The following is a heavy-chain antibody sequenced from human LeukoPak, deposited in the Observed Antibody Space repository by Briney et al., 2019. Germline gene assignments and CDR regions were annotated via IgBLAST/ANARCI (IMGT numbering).Heavy chain of an antibody. J-gene: IGHJ5*02. Sequence: SETLSLTCTVSGGSISSYYWSWIRQPPGKGLEWIGYIYESGSTYYNPSLKSRVTISVDRSKNQFSLNLTSVTAADTAVYYCARGVGSSWSLGNWFDPWGQGTLVTVSS. V-gene: IGHV4-59*12. CDR2: IYESGST. CDR3: ARGVGSSWSLGNWFDP. D-gene: IGHD6-13*01. CDR1: GGSISSYY.